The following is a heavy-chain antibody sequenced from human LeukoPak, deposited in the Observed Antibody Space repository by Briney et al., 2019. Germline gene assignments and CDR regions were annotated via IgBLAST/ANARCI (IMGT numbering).Heavy chain of an antibody. J-gene: IGHJ6*02. CDR1: GFTFSSYS. Sequence: GGSLRLSCAASGFTFSSYSMNWVRQAPGKGLEWVSSISSSSSYIYYADSVKGRFTISRDNAKNSLYLQMNCLRAEDTAVYYCARDLGLTIFGVVIKSHYYYGMDAWGQGTTVTVSS. D-gene: IGHD3-3*01. V-gene: IGHV3-21*01. CDR3: ARDLGLTIFGVVIKSHYYYGMDA. CDR2: ISSSSSYI.